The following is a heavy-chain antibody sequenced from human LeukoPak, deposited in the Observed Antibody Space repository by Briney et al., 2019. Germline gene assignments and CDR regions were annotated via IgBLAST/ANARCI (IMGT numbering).Heavy chain of an antibody. V-gene: IGHV3-15*01. J-gene: IGHJ6*02. Sequence: GGSLTLSWAASGFTFSNPWMSWVRQAPGKGREWVGRIKSKTDGGTTDYAAPVKGRFIISRDDSKNTLYLQMNSLKTEDTAVYYCTTDNSGYDFNYYYGMDVWGQGTTVTVSS. CDR2: IKSKTDGGTT. D-gene: IGHD5-12*01. CDR1: GFTFSNPW. CDR3: TTDNSGYDFNYYYGMDV.